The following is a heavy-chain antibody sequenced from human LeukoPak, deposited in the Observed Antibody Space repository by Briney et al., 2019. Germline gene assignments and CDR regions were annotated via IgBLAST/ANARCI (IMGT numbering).Heavy chain of an antibody. J-gene: IGHJ3*02. Sequence: GGSLRLSCAASGFTFSSYSMNWVRQAPGKGLEWVSSIGSSDTYIYYADSVKGRFTISRDNAKNSLYLQMNSLRAEDTAVYYCARAGRIEGYAFDIWGQGTMVTVSS. CDR1: GFTFSSYS. D-gene: IGHD7-27*01. CDR3: ARAGRIEGYAFDI. V-gene: IGHV3-21*01. CDR2: IGSSDTYI.